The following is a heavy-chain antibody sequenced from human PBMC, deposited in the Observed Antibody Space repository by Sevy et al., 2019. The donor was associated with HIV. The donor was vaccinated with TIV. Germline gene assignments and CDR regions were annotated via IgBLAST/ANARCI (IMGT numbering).Heavy chain of an antibody. J-gene: IGHJ4*02. CDR1: GLTFSDYW. D-gene: IGHD2-15*01. Sequence: GGSLRLSCAPSGLTFSDYWMHWVRQAPGKGLVWVSHVNSDGSSTTYADSVKGRFTISRDNTKNTLSLQMNSLRAEDTAVYYCVAANSWEDYWGQGTLVTVSS. V-gene: IGHV3-74*01. CDR2: VNSDGSST. CDR3: VAANSWEDY.